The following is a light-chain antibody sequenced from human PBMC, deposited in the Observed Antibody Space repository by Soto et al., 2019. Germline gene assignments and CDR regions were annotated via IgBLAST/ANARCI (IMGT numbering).Light chain of an antibody. Sequence: QSALTQPASVSGSPGQSITISCTGTSSDVGTYKYVSWYQQLPGKAPKLMIYEVSNRPSGVSNRFSGSKSGNTASLTISERQAEDEADYYCSSYTSRSTPVFGGGTKLTVL. J-gene: IGLJ2*01. CDR1: SSDVGTYKY. CDR3: SSYTSRSTPV. V-gene: IGLV2-14*01. CDR2: EVS.